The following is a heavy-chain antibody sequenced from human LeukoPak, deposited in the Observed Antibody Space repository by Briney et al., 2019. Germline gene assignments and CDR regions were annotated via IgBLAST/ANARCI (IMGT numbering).Heavy chain of an antibody. V-gene: IGHV3-66*01. CDR1: GFTVSSNY. J-gene: IGHJ4*02. CDR3: ARDAPPYSSHDY. CDR2: IYSGGST. D-gene: IGHD6-19*01. Sequence: GGSLRLSCAASGFTVSSNYMSWVRQAPGKGLEWVSVIYSGGSTYYADSVKGRFTISRDNSKNTLYLQMNSLRAEDTAVYYCARDAPPYSSHDYWGQGTLVTVSS.